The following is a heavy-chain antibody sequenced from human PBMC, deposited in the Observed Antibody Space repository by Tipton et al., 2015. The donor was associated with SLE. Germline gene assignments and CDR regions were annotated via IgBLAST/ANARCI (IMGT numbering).Heavy chain of an antibody. CDR1: GGSFSDYF. Sequence: TLSLTCAVYGGSFSDYFWTWIRQPPGKGLEWIGEIDHSGSTHYKSSPKSRVTILIDTSKNQFSLKLSSVTAADTAVYYCASRGGVWGQGTLVTVSS. J-gene: IGHJ4*02. CDR2: IDHSGST. V-gene: IGHV4-34*01. D-gene: IGHD3-10*01. CDR3: ASRGGV.